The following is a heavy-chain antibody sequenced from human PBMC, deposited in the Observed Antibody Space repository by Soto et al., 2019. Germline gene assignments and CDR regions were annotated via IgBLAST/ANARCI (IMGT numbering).Heavy chain of an antibody. Sequence: SETLSLTCTVSGGSFSSYYWSWIRQPPGKGLEWIGHIYSSGSTNYNPSLKSRVTISVDTSKDQFSLKLRSVTAADTAVYYCARRVKYGSGRRPAYSFDYWGQGTLVTVSS. CDR3: ARRVKYGSGRRPAYSFDY. D-gene: IGHD3-10*01. V-gene: IGHV4-59*01. CDR2: IYSSGST. CDR1: GGSFSSYY. J-gene: IGHJ4*02.